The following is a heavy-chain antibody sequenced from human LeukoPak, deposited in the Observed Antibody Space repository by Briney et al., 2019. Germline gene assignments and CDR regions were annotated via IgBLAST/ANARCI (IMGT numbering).Heavy chain of an antibody. Sequence: PGGSLRLSCAASGFTFSGSAMHWVRQASGKGLEWVGRIRSKANSYATAYAASVKGRFTISRDDSKSTAYLQMNSMKTEDTAVYYCATENPPAPGWEVLYYWGQGTLVTVSS. J-gene: IGHJ4*02. CDR2: IRSKANSYAT. CDR3: ATENPPAPGWEVLYY. V-gene: IGHV3-73*01. CDR1: GFTFSGSA. D-gene: IGHD1-26*01.